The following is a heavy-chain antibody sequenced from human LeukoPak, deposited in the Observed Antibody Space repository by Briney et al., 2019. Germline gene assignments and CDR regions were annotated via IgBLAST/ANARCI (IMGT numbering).Heavy chain of an antibody. CDR3: ARGPVSAGV. CDR1: GGSISSYY. CDR2: IYYSGST. V-gene: IGHV4-59*01. J-gene: IGHJ4*02. Sequence: SETLSLTCTVSGGSISSYYWSWIRQPPGKGLEWIGYIYYSGSTNYNPPLKSRVTISVDTSKNQFSLKLSSVTAADTAVYYCARGPVSAGVWGQGTLVTVSS. D-gene: IGHD4-17*01.